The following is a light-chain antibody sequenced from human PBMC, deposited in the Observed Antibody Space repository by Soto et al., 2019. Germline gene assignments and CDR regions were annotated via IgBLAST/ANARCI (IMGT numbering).Light chain of an antibody. CDR3: QQGYSTPWT. CDR2: GAS. J-gene: IGKJ1*01. Sequence: DIEITQSPSSLSSSVLYIITISFLSSQNINTFLNWYQQKGGKAPKLLIHGASNLQSGVPSRFSASGSGTDFTLTLNSLQPEDFATYYCQQGYSTPWTFGQGTKVDIK. CDR1: QNINTF. V-gene: IGKV1-39*01.